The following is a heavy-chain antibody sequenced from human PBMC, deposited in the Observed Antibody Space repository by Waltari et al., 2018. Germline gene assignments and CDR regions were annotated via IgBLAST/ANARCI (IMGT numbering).Heavy chain of an antibody. D-gene: IGHD3-9*01. CDR1: GFTFSSYG. CDR2: IWYDGSNK. J-gene: IGHJ4*02. Sequence: QVQLVESGGGVVQPGRSLRLSCAASGFTFSSYGMHWVRQAPGKGLEWVAVIWYDGSNKYYADSVKGRFTISRDNSKNTLYLQMNSLRAEDTAVYYCARGTPYYDILTGYYNPFDYWGQGTLVTVSS. CDR3: ARGTPYYDILTGYYNPFDY. V-gene: IGHV3-33*01.